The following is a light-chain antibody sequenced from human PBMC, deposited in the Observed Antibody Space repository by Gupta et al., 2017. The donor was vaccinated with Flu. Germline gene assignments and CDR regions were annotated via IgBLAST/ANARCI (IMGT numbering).Light chain of an antibody. J-gene: IGLJ3*02. CDR2: NNN. Sequence: QSVLTQPPSASGTPGQTVTIPCSGSSSNIGSKFVSWYQQVPGRAPKLVIYNNNQWPPGVPDRFSGSKSGTSASLAISGLRPEDEADYFCATWDDSLSGLTWVFGGGTRLTVL. CDR3: ATWDDSLSGLTWV. CDR1: SSNIGSKF. V-gene: IGLV1-47*02.